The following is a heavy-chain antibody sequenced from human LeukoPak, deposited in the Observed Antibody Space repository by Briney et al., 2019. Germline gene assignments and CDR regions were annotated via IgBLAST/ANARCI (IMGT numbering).Heavy chain of an antibody. CDR3: ARLVAYCSSTSCSDY. J-gene: IGHJ4*02. V-gene: IGHV4-59*11. Sequence: SETLSLTCTVSGGSISSHYWSWVRQPPGKGLEWIGYIYDSGSTNYNPSLKSRVTISIDTSKNQFSLKLSSVTAADTAVYYCARLVAYCSSTSCSDYWGQGTLVTVSS. D-gene: IGHD2-2*01. CDR1: GGSISSHY. CDR2: IYDSGST.